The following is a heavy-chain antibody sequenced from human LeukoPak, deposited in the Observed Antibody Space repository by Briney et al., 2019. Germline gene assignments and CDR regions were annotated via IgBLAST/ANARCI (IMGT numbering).Heavy chain of an antibody. CDR3: ARFSDFYDFWSGPTSYGMDV. V-gene: IGHV3-21*01. Sequence: GGSLRLSCAGSGFTFSSYSMNWVRQAPGKGLEWVSSISSSGSYIYYADSVKGRFTISRDNAKNSLYLQMNSLRAEDTAVYYCARFSDFYDFWSGPTSYGMDVWGQGTTVTVSS. CDR2: ISSSGSYI. CDR1: GFTFSSYS. J-gene: IGHJ6*02. D-gene: IGHD3-3*01.